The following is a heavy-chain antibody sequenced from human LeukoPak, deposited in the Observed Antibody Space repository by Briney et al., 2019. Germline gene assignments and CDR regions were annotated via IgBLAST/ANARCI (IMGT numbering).Heavy chain of an antibody. Sequence: GRSLRPSCAASGFTFSSYGMHWVRQAPGKGLEWVAVISYDGSNKYYADSVKGRFTISRDNSKNTLYLQMNSLRAEDTAVYYCARVWPVLPGSGWSFDYWGQGTLVTVSS. CDR3: ARVWPVLPGSGWSFDY. D-gene: IGHD6-19*01. CDR1: GFTFSSYG. CDR2: ISYDGSNK. V-gene: IGHV3-30*03. J-gene: IGHJ4*02.